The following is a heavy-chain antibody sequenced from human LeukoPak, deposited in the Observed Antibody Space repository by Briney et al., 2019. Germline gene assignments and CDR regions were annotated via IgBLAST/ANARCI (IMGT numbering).Heavy chain of an antibody. V-gene: IGHV3-23*01. J-gene: IGHJ6*03. Sequence: QPGGSLRLSCAASGFTFSNFAMSWVRQAPGKGLEWVSAINGSGNSTYYADSVKGRFTISRDNAKNSLYLQMNSLRAEDTAVYYCARDYLLLPYYYYMDVWGKGTTVTVSS. D-gene: IGHD3-22*01. CDR1: GFTFSNFA. CDR3: ARDYLLLPYYYYMDV. CDR2: INGSGNST.